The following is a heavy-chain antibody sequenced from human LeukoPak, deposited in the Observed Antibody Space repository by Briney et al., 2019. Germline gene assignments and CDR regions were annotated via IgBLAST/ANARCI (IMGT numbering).Heavy chain of an antibody. Sequence: GGSLRLSCAASGFTFDDYAMHWVRQAPGKGLEWVSLISWDGGSTYYADSVKGRFTISRDNSKNSLYLQMNSLRAEDTALYYCGKDMGVVTATNLIDDWGQGTLVTVSS. V-gene: IGHV3-43D*03. J-gene: IGHJ4*02. CDR3: GKDMGVVTATNLIDD. CDR1: GFTFDDYA. CDR2: ISWDGGST. D-gene: IGHD2-21*02.